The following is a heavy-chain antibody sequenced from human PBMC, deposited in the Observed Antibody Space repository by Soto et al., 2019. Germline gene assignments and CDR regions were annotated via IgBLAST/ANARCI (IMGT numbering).Heavy chain of an antibody. V-gene: IGHV1-8*01. Sequence: QVQLVQSGAEVKKPGASVKVSCKASGYTFTSYDINWVRQATGQGLEWMGWMNPNSGNTGYAQKYQGRVTMTRNTSISKAYMELGSLRSEDTAVYYCARGSYDFWSGYQNWFDPWGQGTLVTVSS. CDR2: MNPNSGNT. D-gene: IGHD3-3*01. CDR1: GYTFTSYD. CDR3: ARGSYDFWSGYQNWFDP. J-gene: IGHJ5*02.